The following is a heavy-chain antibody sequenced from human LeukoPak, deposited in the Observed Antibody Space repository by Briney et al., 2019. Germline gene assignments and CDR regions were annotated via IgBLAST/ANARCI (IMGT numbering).Heavy chain of an antibody. CDR3: ALTANDSSGYYRRSFDY. D-gene: IGHD3-22*01. Sequence: SETLSLTCAVYGGSFSGYYWSWIRQPPGKGLEWIGEINHSGSTNYNPSLKSRVTISVDTSKNQFSLKLSSVTAADTAVYYCALTANDSSGYYRRSFDYWGQGTLVTASS. J-gene: IGHJ4*02. CDR1: GGSFSGYY. CDR2: INHSGST. V-gene: IGHV4-34*01.